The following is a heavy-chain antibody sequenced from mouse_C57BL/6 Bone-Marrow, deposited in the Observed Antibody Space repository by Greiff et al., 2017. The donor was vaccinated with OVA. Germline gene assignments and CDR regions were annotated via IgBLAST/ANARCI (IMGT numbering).Heavy chain of an antibody. D-gene: IGHD1-1*01. CDR1: GYTFTDYY. CDR2: IYPGSGNT. CDR3: ARSDYYGSSNY. J-gene: IGHJ2*01. V-gene: IGHV1-76*01. Sequence: VKLMESGAELVRPGASVKLSCKASGYTFTDYYINWVKQRPGQGLEWIARIYPGSGNTYYNEKFKGKATLTAEKSSSTAYMQLSSLTSEDSAVYFCARSDYYGSSNYWGQGTTLTVSS.